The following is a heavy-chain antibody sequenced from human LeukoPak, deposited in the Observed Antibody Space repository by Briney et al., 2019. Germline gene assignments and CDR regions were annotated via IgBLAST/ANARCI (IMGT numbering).Heavy chain of an antibody. D-gene: IGHD3-10*01. CDR2: INHSGST. CDR3: ARERDYYGSGSQRGWFDP. CDR1: GGSFSGYY. V-gene: IGHV4-34*01. Sequence: PSETLSLTCAVYGGSFSGYYWSWIRQPPGKGLEWIGEINHSGSTNYNPSLKSRVTISVDTSKNQFSLKLSSVTAADTAVYYCARERDYYGSGSQRGWFDPWGQGTLVTVSS. J-gene: IGHJ5*02.